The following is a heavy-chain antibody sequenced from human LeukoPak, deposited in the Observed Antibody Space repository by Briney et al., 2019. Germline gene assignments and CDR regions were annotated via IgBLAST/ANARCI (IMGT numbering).Heavy chain of an antibody. D-gene: IGHD3-22*01. Sequence: GGSLRLSCAASGFTFSSYWMSWVRQAPGKGLEWVANIKQDGSEKYYVDSVKGRFTISRDNAKNSLYLQMNSLRAEDTAVYYCARCGDSSGYSYPQHDYWGQGTLVTVSS. V-gene: IGHV3-7*01. CDR3: ARCGDSSGYSYPQHDY. J-gene: IGHJ4*02. CDR2: IKQDGSEK. CDR1: GFTFSSYW.